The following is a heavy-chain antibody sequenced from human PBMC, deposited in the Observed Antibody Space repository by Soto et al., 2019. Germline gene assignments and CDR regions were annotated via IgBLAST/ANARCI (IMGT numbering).Heavy chain of an antibody. CDR2: FYPSGNT. Sequence: PSAPISLTTGGSGAYILGDFDWPLIQQHPGKGLEWIGSFYPSGNTYYLPALRGRISLSIDTSKNQISLTLTSVTAADTALFYCVAYSASHNWFGLWGRGTLV. CDR1: GAYILGDFD. CDR3: VAYSASHNWFGL. D-gene: IGHD6-13*01. V-gene: IGHV4-38-2*01. J-gene: IGHJ5*02.